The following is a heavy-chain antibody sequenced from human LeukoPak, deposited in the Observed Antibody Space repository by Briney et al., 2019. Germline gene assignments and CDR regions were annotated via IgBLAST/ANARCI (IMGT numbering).Heavy chain of an antibody. CDR3: ARTPYWWDPNYYFDY. J-gene: IGHJ4*02. CDR1: GASVSSGPNY. D-gene: IGHD1-26*01. CDR2: IYYSGST. V-gene: IGHV4-61*01. Sequence: SETLSLTCTVSGASVSSGPNYWSWIRQPPGKGLEWIGYIYYSGSTNYNPSLKSRVTISVDTSKNQFSLKLSSVTAADTAVYYCARTPYWWDPNYYFDYWGQGTLVTVSS.